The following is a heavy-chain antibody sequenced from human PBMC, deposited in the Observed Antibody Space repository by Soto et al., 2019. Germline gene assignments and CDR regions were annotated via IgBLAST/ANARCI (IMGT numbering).Heavy chain of an antibody. D-gene: IGHD4-17*01. J-gene: IGHJ2*01. Sequence: QVQLQESGPGLVKPSETLSLNCSVSGDAISRHYWSWIRQSPGKGLEWLGYFFHNGTALYNPSLRSRVTMSVDTSKNQFSLKLTSVIPADTAVYFCARNYGGNSQFFDLWGRGTLVTVSS. CDR2: FFHNGTA. CDR1: GDAISRHY. CDR3: ARNYGGNSQFFDL. V-gene: IGHV4-59*11.